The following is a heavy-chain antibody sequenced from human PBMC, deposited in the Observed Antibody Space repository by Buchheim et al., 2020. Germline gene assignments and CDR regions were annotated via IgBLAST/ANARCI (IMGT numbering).Heavy chain of an antibody. CDR2: IIPIFGTA. D-gene: IGHD2-2*01. J-gene: IGHJ6*02. CDR3: ARDDCSTSCYESYYYGMDV. Sequence: QVQLVQSGAEVKKPGSSVKVSCKASGGTFSSYAISWVRQAPGQGLEWMGGIIPIFGTANYAQKFQGRVPITADESPSTAYMELSSLRSEDTAVYYCARDDCSTSCYESYYYGMDVWGQGTT. CDR1: GGTFSSYA. V-gene: IGHV1-69*01.